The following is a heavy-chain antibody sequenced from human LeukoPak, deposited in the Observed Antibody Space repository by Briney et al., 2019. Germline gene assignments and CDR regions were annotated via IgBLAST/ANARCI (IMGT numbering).Heavy chain of an antibody. CDR3: ARAHYYDSSAQEAFDI. CDR2: IYYSGST. D-gene: IGHD3-22*01. CDR1: GGSISSYY. J-gene: IGHJ3*02. Sequence: PSGTLSLTCTVSGGSISSYYWSWIRQPPGKGLEWIGYIYYSGSTNYNPSLKSRVTISVDTSKNQFSLKLSSVTAADTAVYYCARAHYYDSSAQEAFDIWGQGTMVTVSS. V-gene: IGHV4-59*01.